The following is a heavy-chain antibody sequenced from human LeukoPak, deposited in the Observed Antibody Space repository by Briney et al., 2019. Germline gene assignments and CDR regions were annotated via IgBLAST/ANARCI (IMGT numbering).Heavy chain of an antibody. CDR3: ARENTGGFWSGYSHYYYMDV. Sequence: ASVKVSCKASGYTFTSYDINWVRQATGQGLEWMGWMNPNSGNTGYAQKFQGRVTMTRNTSISTAYMELSSLRSEDTAVYYCARENTGGFWSGYSHYYYMDVWGKGTTVTVSS. D-gene: IGHD3-3*01. J-gene: IGHJ6*03. V-gene: IGHV1-8*01. CDR2: MNPNSGNT. CDR1: GYTFTSYD.